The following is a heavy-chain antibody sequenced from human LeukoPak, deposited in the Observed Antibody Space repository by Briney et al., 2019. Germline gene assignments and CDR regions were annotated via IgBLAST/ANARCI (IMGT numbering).Heavy chain of an antibody. Sequence: SETLSLTCAVSGGSFSGYYWTWIRQPPGKGLEWIGEINHSGSANYSPSLMSRVTIPLDTSKNHFSLNLSSVTAADTAVYYCARGQGTVTTHWGQGTLVTVSS. CDR2: INHSGSA. CDR3: ARGQGTVTTH. V-gene: IGHV4-34*01. D-gene: IGHD4-11*01. CDR1: GGSFSGYY. J-gene: IGHJ4*02.